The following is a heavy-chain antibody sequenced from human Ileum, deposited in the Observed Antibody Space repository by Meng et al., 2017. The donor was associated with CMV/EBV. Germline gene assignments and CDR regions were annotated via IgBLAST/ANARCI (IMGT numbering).Heavy chain of an antibody. CDR1: GFTFDSYA. D-gene: IGHD4-11*01. V-gene: IGHV3-23*03. Sequence: GESLKISCAASGFTFDSYAMYWVRQGPGKGLEWVSIIHSGGSTTYYADSVKGRFAISRDNSNNMLYLNMNSLGADDTVVYCCVKEPSNFHKYFYGMDVRGQGTTVTVSS. CDR3: VKEPSNFHKYFYGMDV. J-gene: IGHJ6*02. CDR2: IHSGGSTT.